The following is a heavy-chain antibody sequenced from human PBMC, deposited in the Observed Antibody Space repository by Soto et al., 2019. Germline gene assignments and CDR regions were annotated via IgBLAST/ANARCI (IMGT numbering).Heavy chain of an antibody. CDR1: GFTFSSYW. D-gene: IGHD3-3*01. CDR2: IKQDGSEK. J-gene: IGHJ4*02. Sequence: EVQLVESGGGLVQPGGSLRLSCAASGFTFSSYWMSWVRQAPGKGLEWVANIKQDGSEKYYVDSVKGRFTISRDNAKNSLYLQMNSLRAEDTAVYYCARGSGLYDFWSGYPAPFDYWGQGTLVTVSS. V-gene: IGHV3-7*01. CDR3: ARGSGLYDFWSGYPAPFDY.